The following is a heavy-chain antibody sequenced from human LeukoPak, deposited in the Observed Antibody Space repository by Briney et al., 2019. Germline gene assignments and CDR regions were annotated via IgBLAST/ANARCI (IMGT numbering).Heavy chain of an antibody. Sequence: GESLKISCKGSGYSFTSYWIGWVRQMPGKGLKWMGIIYPGDSDTRYSPSFQGQVTISADKSISTAYLQWSSLKASDTAMYYCARPLIAAAGTIDPWGLGTLVTVSS. D-gene: IGHD6-13*01. V-gene: IGHV5-51*03. CDR3: ARPLIAAAGTIDP. J-gene: IGHJ5*02. CDR2: IYPGDSDT. CDR1: GYSFTSYW.